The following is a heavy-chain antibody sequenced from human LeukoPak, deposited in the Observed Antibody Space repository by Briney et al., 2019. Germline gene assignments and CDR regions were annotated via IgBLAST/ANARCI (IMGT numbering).Heavy chain of an antibody. CDR3: ARVYSGGSGSFFDY. J-gene: IGHJ4*02. D-gene: IGHD3-10*01. Sequence: PSETLSLTCAVSGGSISSGGYSWSWIRQPPGKGLEWIGYIYHSGSTYYNPSLKSRVTISVDRSKNQFSLKLSSVTAADTAVYYCARVYSGGSGSFFDYWGQGTLVTVSS. CDR2: IYHSGST. V-gene: IGHV4-30-2*01. CDR1: GGSISSGGYS.